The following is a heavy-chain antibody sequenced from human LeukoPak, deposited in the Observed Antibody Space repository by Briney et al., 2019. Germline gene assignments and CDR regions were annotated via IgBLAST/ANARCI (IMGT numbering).Heavy chain of an antibody. J-gene: IGHJ1*01. Sequence: PGGSLRLSCAASGFTLSSYGMHWVRQAPGKGLEWVAFIGYDGTNKYYADSVKGRFTISRDNSKNTLFLQMNSLRAEYTAIYYCAKEEVAGTSAQSFRHWGQGTLVTVSS. D-gene: IGHD6-19*01. V-gene: IGHV3-30*02. CDR3: AKEEVAGTSAQSFRH. CDR2: IGYDGTNK. CDR1: GFTLSSYG.